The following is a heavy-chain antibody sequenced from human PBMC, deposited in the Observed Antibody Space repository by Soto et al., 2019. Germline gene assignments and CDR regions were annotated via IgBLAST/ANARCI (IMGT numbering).Heavy chain of an antibody. CDR1: GYTFTGYY. V-gene: IGHV1-2*04. D-gene: IGHD6-13*01. CDR2: INPNSGGT. J-gene: IGHJ4*02. Sequence: ASVKVSCKASGYTFTGYYMHWVRQAPGQGLEWMGWINPNSGGTNYAQKFQGWVTMTRDTPISTACMELSRLRSDDTAVYYCARDHYGDESSSWYLDYWGQGTLVTVSS. CDR3: ARDHYGDESSSWYLDY.